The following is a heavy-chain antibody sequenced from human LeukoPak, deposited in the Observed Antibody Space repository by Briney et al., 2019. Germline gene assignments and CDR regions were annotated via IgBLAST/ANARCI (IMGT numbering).Heavy chain of an antibody. V-gene: IGHV4-34*01. CDR3: ARGRRDGYNYGDY. CDR2: INHSGST. J-gene: IGHJ4*02. Sequence: SETLSLTCAVYGGSFSGYYWSWIRQPPGKGLEWIGEINHSGSTNYNPSLKSRVTISVDTSKNQFSLKLSSVTAADTAVYYCARGRRDGYNYGDYWGQGTLVTVSS. CDR1: GGSFSGYY. D-gene: IGHD5-24*01.